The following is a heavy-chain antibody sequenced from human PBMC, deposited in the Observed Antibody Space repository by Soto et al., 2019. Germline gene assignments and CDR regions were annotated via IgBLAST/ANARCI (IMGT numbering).Heavy chain of an antibody. CDR3: VRRAVAGIPMGMDV. V-gene: IGHV1-2*04. J-gene: IGHJ6*02. CDR1: GYTFTGYY. D-gene: IGHD6-19*01. CDR2: INPNSGGT. Sequence: ASVKVSCKASGYTFTGYYMHWVRQAPGQGLEWMGWINPNSGGTNYAQKFQGWVTMTRDTSISTAYMELSRLRSDDTAVYYCVRRAVAGIPMGMDVRGQRTTVTVSS.